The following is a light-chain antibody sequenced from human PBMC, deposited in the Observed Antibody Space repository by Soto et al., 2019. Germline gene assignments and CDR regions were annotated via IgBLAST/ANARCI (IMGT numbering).Light chain of an antibody. Sequence: QSALTQPASVSGSPGQSITISCTGTSSDLGDYNSVSWYQHLPDKAPKLMIYNVNYRPSGVSNRFSGYKSGNTASLTISGLQAEDEADYYCSSYTSSDTWVFGGGTKVTVL. V-gene: IGLV2-14*03. CDR2: NVN. CDR1: SSDLGDYNS. J-gene: IGLJ3*02. CDR3: SSYTSSDTWV.